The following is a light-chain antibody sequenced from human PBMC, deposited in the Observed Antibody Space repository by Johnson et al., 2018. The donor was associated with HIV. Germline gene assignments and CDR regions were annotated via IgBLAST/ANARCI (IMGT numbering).Light chain of an antibody. CDR1: SSNIGNSY. V-gene: IGLV1-51*01. Sequence: QSVLTQPPSVSAAPGQKVTISCSGSSSNIGNSYVSWYQQLPGTAPKLLIYDDNKRPSGIPDRFSGSQSGTSATLGITGLQTGDEADYYCGTWDNSPSSPYVTGPGTKVTVL. CDR2: DDN. J-gene: IGLJ1*01. CDR3: GTWDNSPSSPYV.